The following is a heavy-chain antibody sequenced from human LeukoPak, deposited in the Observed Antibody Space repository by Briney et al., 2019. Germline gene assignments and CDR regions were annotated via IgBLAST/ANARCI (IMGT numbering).Heavy chain of an antibody. CDR2: IYYSGST. CDR3: ARGEERSPGGY. V-gene: IGHV4-59*08. D-gene: IGHD1-26*01. CDR1: AGSISSDY. Sequence: SETLSLTCSVSAGSISSDYWSWIRQPPGKGLEWIGYIYYSGSTNYNPSLKSRVTISVDTSKNQFSLKLSSVTAADTAVYYCARGEERSPGGYWGQGTLVTVSS. J-gene: IGHJ4*02.